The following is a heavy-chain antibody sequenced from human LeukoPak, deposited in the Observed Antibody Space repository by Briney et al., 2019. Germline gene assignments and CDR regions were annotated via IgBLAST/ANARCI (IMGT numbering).Heavy chain of an antibody. D-gene: IGHD3-10*01. Sequence: SETLSLICAVYGGSVRGYYWSWIRQPPGKGLEWIGESNHSGSANYNPSLNSRVTISVDTSKNQFSLKLSSVTAADTAVYCCARGSLRITMVRGVIIAFIFDYWGQGTLVTVSS. CDR1: GGSVRGYY. J-gene: IGHJ4*02. CDR3: ARGSLRITMVRGVIIAFIFDY. CDR2: SNHSGSA. V-gene: IGHV4-34*01.